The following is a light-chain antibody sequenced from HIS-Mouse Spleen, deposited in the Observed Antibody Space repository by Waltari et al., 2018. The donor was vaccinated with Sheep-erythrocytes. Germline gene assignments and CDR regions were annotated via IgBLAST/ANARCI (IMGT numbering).Light chain of an antibody. CDR1: QSISSW. J-gene: IGKJ1*01. Sequence: DIQMTQSPSTLSASVGDRVTITCRASQSISSWLAWYQQTPGKAPKLLIYKASSSESGVPSRFSGSGSGTEFTLTISSLQPDDFATYYCQQYNSYPWTFGQGTKVEIK. V-gene: IGKV1-5*03. CDR2: KAS. CDR3: QQYNSYPWT.